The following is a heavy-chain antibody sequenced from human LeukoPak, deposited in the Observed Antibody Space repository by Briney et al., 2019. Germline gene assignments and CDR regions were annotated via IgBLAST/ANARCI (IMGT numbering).Heavy chain of an antibody. Sequence: GGSLRLSCAPPGFSSSRTATHSVRQAPGKGLEWVAVIWYDGSNKYYADSVKGRFTISRDNSKNTLYLEMNSLRAEDTAVYYCARDYYYDSSGYWDYYFDYWGQGTLVSVSS. J-gene: IGHJ4*02. CDR1: GFSSSRTA. V-gene: IGHV3-33*01. CDR2: IWYDGSNK. CDR3: ARDYYYDSSGYWDYYFDY. D-gene: IGHD3-22*01.